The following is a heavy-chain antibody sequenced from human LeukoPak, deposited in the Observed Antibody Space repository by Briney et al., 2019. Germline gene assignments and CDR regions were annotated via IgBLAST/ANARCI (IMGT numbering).Heavy chain of an antibody. D-gene: IGHD3-22*01. V-gene: IGHV4-59*08. CDR3: ARGGYYYDSSGYGKWFDP. CDR1: GGSISSYY. Sequence: SETLSLTCTVSGGSISSYYWSWIRQPPGKGLEWIGYIYYSGSTNYNPSLKSRVTISVDTSKNQFSLKLSSVTAADTAVYYCARGGYYYDSSGYGKWFDPWGQGTLVTISS. J-gene: IGHJ5*02. CDR2: IYYSGST.